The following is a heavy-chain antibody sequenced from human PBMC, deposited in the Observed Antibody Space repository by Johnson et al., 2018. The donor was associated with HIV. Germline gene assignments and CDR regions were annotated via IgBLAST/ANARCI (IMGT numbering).Heavy chain of an antibody. CDR2: IWYDGSNK. Sequence: QVQLVESGGGVVQPGRSLRLSCSASGFTFSSYGMHWVRQAPGTGLEWVDVIWYDGSNKDYADSVKGRFTISRDNSKNKLYPQMNSLRAAETAVYYCARSLLAAADAFDIWGQGTMVTVSS. CDR1: GFTFSSYG. D-gene: IGHD6-13*01. V-gene: IGHV3-33*01. J-gene: IGHJ3*02. CDR3: ARSLLAAADAFDI.